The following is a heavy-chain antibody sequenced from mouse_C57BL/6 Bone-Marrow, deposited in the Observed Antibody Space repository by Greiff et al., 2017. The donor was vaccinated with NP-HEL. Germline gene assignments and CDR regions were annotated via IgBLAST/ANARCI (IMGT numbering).Heavy chain of an antibody. Sequence: EVMLVESGGGLVQPGESLKLSCESNEYEFPSHDMSWVRKTPEKRLELVAAINSDGGSTYYPDTMERRFIISRDNTKKTLYLQMSSLRSEDTALYYCATLHYYGSSYAMDYWGQGTSVTVSS. V-gene: IGHV5-2*01. CDR3: ATLHYYGSSYAMDY. J-gene: IGHJ4*01. D-gene: IGHD1-1*01. CDR1: EYEFPSHD. CDR2: INSDGGST.